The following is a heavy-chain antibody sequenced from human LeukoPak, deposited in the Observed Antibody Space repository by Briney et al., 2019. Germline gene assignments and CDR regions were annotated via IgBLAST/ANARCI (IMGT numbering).Heavy chain of an antibody. CDR3: AKGENSCTWYWLDR. J-gene: IGHJ5*02. Sequence: GGSLRLSCAASGFTFSSYDMRWVRQAPGRALEWVAVISYDGGNKQYADSVKGRFIISRDNSKNTLFLQLNSLRAEDPAVQCFAKGENSCTWYWLDRWGQGTLVTVSS. D-gene: IGHD2-15*01. V-gene: IGHV3-30*18. CDR2: ISYDGGNK. CDR1: GFTFSSYD.